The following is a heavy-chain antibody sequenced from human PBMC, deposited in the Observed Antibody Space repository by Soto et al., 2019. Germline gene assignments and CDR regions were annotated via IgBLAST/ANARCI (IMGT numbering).Heavy chain of an antibody. J-gene: IGHJ4*02. CDR1: GFTFSSYD. CDR3: ASGGWGSSWYEGGSRIDY. CDR2: IGVAGDT. V-gene: IGHV3-13*01. D-gene: IGHD6-13*01. Sequence: EVQLVESGGGLVQPGGSLRLSCAASGFTFSSYDMHWVRQVAGKGLEWVSAIGVAGDTYYPDSVKGRFTISRENAKNSLYLQMNSLRAEDTAVCYCASGGWGSSWYEGGSRIDYWGQGTLVTVSS.